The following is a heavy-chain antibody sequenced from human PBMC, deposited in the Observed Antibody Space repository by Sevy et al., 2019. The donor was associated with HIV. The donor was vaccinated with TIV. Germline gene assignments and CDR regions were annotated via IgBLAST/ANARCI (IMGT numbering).Heavy chain of an antibody. CDR1: GFIFSGYW. Sequence: GGSLRLSCAAPGFIFSGYWMTWVRQAPGKGLEWVANINPDGSEKYYVGSVKGRFTISRDKARNSLVLQMNSLRAADTAFYYCARGRYCSGGGCYIDYWGQGTLVTVSS. V-gene: IGHV3-7*01. CDR2: INPDGSEK. D-gene: IGHD2-15*01. J-gene: IGHJ4*02. CDR3: ARGRYCSGGGCYIDY.